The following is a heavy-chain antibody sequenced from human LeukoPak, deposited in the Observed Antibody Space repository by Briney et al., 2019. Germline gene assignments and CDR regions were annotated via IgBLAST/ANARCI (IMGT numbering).Heavy chain of an antibody. CDR3: ARSGHCSSTSCYPHFDY. D-gene: IGHD2-2*01. Sequence: ASVKVSRKASGYTFTSYDINWVRQATGQGLEWMGWMNPNSGNTGYAQKFQGRVTITRNTSISTAYMELSSLRSEDTAVYYCARSGHCSSTSCYPHFDYWGQGTLVTVSS. CDR2: MNPNSGNT. V-gene: IGHV1-8*03. CDR1: GYTFTSYD. J-gene: IGHJ4*02.